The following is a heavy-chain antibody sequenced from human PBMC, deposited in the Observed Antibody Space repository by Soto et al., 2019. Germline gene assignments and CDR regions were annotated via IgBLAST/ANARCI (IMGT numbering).Heavy chain of an antibody. CDR2: ISTNGRNI. V-gene: IGHV3-11*01. D-gene: IGHD2-15*01. Sequence: SLRLSCVASGFTFSDYYMSWIRQTPGRGLEWASYISTNGRNIYYADSVKGRFTISRDNTKNSLYLQMNSLRAEDTAVYYCARLPPPSCSGGSCSPYWGQGTLVTVSS. CDR3: ARLPPPSCSGGSCSPY. CDR1: GFTFSDYY. J-gene: IGHJ4*02.